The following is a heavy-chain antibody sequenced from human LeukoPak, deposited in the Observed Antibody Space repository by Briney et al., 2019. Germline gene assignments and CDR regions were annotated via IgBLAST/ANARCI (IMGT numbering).Heavy chain of an antibody. Sequence: ASVKVSCKASGYTFTSYGISWVRQAPGQGLEWMGWISAYNGNTNYAQKLQGRVTMTTDTSTSTAHMELRSLRSDDTAVYYCARAGLRFAMIVVSDYWGQGTLVTVSS. V-gene: IGHV1-18*01. CDR3: ARAGLRFAMIVVSDY. J-gene: IGHJ4*02. CDR2: ISAYNGNT. D-gene: IGHD3-22*01. CDR1: GYTFTSYG.